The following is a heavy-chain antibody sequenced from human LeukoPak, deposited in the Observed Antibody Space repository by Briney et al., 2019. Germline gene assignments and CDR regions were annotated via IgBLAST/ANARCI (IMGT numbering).Heavy chain of an antibody. V-gene: IGHV3-23*01. J-gene: IGHJ4*02. Sequence: PGGSLRLSCAASGFTFSSYAMSWVRQAPGKGLEWVSAISGSGGSTYYADSVKGRFTISRDNSKNTLYLQMNSLRAEDTAVYYCARVGYCGGDCYEPYYFDYWGQGTLVTVSS. CDR1: GFTFSSYA. D-gene: IGHD2-21*02. CDR2: ISGSGGST. CDR3: ARVGYCGGDCYEPYYFDY.